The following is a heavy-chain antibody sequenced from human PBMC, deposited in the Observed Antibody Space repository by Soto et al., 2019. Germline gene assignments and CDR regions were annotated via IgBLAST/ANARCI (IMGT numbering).Heavy chain of an antibody. CDR3: ARHGYYYDSSGEFDY. CDR1: GYTFTGYY. V-gene: IGHV1-2*04. D-gene: IGHD3-22*01. J-gene: IGHJ4*02. CDR2: INPNSGGT. Sequence: ASVKVSCKASGYTFTGYYMHWVRQAPGQGLEWMGWINPNSGGTNYAQKFQGWVTMTRDTSISTAYMELSRLRSDDTAVYYCARHGYYYDSSGEFDYWGQGTLVTVSS.